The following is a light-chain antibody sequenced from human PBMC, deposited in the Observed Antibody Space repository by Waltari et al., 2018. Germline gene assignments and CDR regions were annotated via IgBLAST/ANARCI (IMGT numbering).Light chain of an antibody. CDR2: GAS. CDR3: QESYSNSIT. CDR1: QSVRTY. J-gene: IGKJ5*01. Sequence: DIQLTQSPFSLSASVGERVTITCRASQSVRTYLNWYQQKPGRAPKLLIYGASSLQSGVPSRFSGSGSLTDFTLTISSLQPEDFATYYCQESYSNSITFGQGTRLEIK. V-gene: IGKV1-39*01.